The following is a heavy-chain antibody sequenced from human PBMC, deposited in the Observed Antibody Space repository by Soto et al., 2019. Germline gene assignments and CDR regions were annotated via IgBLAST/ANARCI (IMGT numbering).Heavy chain of an antibody. D-gene: IGHD6-13*01. CDR2: STGRGDGT. V-gene: IGHV3-23*01. Sequence: PGGSLRLSCAASGFNFSKYAMRWVRQAPGKGVEWVSDSTGRGDGTYYADSVKGRVSISRDSSEKKVYRQMNSLRADDTALYYCAKLASKPATAHFDFWGQGTVVTVSS. J-gene: IGHJ4*02. CDR3: AKLASKPATAHFDF. CDR1: GFNFSKYA.